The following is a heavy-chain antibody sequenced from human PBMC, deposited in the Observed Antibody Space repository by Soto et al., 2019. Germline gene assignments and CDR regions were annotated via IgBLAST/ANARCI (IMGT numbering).Heavy chain of an antibody. V-gene: IGHV4-30-2*01. Sequence: SLTCAVSGGSISSGGYSWSWIRQPPGKGLEWIGYIYHSGSAYYNPSLKSRVTISVDRSKNQFSLKLSSVTAADTAVYYCARVPGPWGQGTLGTVSS. J-gene: IGHJ5*02. CDR3: ARVPGP. CDR1: GGSISSGGYS. D-gene: IGHD3-10*01. CDR2: IYHSGSA.